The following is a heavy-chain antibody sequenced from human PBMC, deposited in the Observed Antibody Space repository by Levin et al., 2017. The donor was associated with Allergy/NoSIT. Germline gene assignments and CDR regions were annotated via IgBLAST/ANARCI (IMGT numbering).Heavy chain of an antibody. CDR1: GFAFNNAW. CDR3: TTGTWIQLWLADY. Sequence: GESLKISCAASGFAFNNAWMSWVRQTPGKGLEWVGHIKSKTDGGTTDYAAHVKGRFTISRDDSKNTLYLEMNSLKTEDTAVYYCTTGTWIQLWLADYWGQGTLVTVSS. CDR2: IKSKTDGGTT. D-gene: IGHD5-18*01. J-gene: IGHJ4*02. V-gene: IGHV3-15*01.